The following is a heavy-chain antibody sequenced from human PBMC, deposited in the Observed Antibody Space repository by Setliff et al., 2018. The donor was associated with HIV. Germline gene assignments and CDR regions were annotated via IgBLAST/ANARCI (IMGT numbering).Heavy chain of an antibody. D-gene: IGHD2-2*01. CDR3: AKEQVPAAIQFHYYYMDV. V-gene: IGHV3-30*07. CDR1: GFIFSTFP. Sequence: GGSLRLSCAASGFIFSTFPMHWVRQAPGKGLEWVAVMSGDANSQYYADSVRGRFTISRDNAKNTLYLQMNSLRAEDTAVYYCAKEQVPAAIQFHYYYMDVWGKGTTVTVSS. CDR2: MSGDANSQ. J-gene: IGHJ6*03.